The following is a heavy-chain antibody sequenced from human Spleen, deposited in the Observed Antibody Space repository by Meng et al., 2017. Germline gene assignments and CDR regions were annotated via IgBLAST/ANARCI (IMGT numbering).Heavy chain of an antibody. CDR2: TYYRSKWYD. CDR3: ARGVNTGSYVYWFDP. D-gene: IGHD1-1*01. Sequence: SETLSLTCAISGDSVSSNSATWSWIRLSPSRGLEWLGRTYYRSKWYDDYALSVTSRISINPDTSKNQFSLQLKSVTPEDTAVYYCARGVNTGSYVYWFDPWGQGTLVTVSS. V-gene: IGHV6-1*01. J-gene: IGHJ5*02. CDR1: GDSVSSNSAT.